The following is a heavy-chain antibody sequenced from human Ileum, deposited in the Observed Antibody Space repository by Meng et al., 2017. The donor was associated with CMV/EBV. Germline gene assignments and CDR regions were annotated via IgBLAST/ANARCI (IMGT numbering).Heavy chain of an antibody. CDR1: GGAIRSSSYD. Sequence: ERGEAGPGAVEAAETLSRNCTVGGGAIRSSSYDWGWIRQPPGKGLEWIGSIYYSGSTYYNPSLKSRVTISVDTSKNQFSLKLSSVTAADTAVYYCARGHCSSTSCYGGDWFDPWGQGTLVTVSS. J-gene: IGHJ5*02. CDR3: ARGHCSSTSCYGGDWFDP. CDR2: IYYSGST. D-gene: IGHD2-2*01. V-gene: IGHV4-39*07.